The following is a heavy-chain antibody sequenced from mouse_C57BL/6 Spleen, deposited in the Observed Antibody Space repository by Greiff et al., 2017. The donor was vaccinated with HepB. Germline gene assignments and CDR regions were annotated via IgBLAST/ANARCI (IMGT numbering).Heavy chain of an antibody. V-gene: IGHV1-69*01. CDR1: GYTFTSYW. D-gene: IGHD3-2*02. CDR3: ARELQGSMDY. J-gene: IGHJ4*01. CDR2: IDPSDSYT. Sequence: QVQLKQPGAELVMPGASVKLSCKASGYTFTSYWMHWVKQRPGQGLEWIGEIDPSDSYTNYNQKFKGKSTLTVDKSSSTAYMQLSSLTSEDSAVYYCARELQGSMDYWGQGTSVTVSS.